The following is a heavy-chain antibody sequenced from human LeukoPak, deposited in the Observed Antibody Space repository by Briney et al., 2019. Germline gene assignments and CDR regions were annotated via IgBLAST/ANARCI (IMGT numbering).Heavy chain of an antibody. J-gene: IGHJ6*02. CDR1: GFTFSSYG. CDR3: AKALYGSDMDV. CDR2: ISYDGSNK. V-gene: IGHV3-30*18. Sequence: PGGSLRLSCAASGFTFSSYGMHWVRQAPGKGLEWVAVISYDGSNKYYADSVKGRFTISRNNSKNTLYLQMNSLRADDTALYYCAKALYGSDMDVWGQGTTVIVSS. D-gene: IGHD3-10*01.